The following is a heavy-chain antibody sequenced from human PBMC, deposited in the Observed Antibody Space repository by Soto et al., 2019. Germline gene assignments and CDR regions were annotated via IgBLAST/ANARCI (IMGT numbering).Heavy chain of an antibody. J-gene: IGHJ6*02. CDR3: ARYRAYGDFDRTNGDSPAYYYYTVDV. D-gene: IGHD4-17*01. V-gene: IGHV4-30-4*01. CDR2: IYYSGST. Sequence: SETLSLTCTVSGGSFSNGDYYWSWIRQPPGKGLEWIGYIYYSGSTHHNPSLRSRVTMSVDTSNTQFSLKLTSVTAADTAVYYCARYRAYGDFDRTNGDSPAYYYYTVDVWGQGTTVTVSS. CDR1: GGSFSNGDYY.